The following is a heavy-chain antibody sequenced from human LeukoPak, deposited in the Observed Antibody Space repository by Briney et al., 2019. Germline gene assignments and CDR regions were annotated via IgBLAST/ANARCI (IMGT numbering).Heavy chain of an antibody. Sequence: ASVTVSCKASDYTFTNYGISWVRHAPGQGLEWMGWISAYNGDTNYAQKFQGRLTLTTDTSTSTAYMELRSLRSDDTAIYYCARASAQWSDYWGQGTLVTVSS. CDR1: DYTFTNYG. J-gene: IGHJ4*02. D-gene: IGHD2-15*01. V-gene: IGHV1-18*01. CDR2: ISAYNGDT. CDR3: ARASAQWSDY.